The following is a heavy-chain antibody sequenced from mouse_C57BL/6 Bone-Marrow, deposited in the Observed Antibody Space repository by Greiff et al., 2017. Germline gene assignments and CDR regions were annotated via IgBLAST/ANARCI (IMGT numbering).Heavy chain of an antibody. J-gene: IGHJ3*01. Sequence: DVKLQESGGGLVKPGGSLKLSCAASGFTFSSYAMSWVRQTPEKRLEWVATISDGGSYTYYPDNVKGRFTISRDNAKNNLYLQMSHLKSEDTAMYYCARDRRRTWFAYWGQGTLVTVSA. CDR1: GFTFSSYA. CDR2: ISDGGSYT. CDR3: ARDRRRTWFAY. V-gene: IGHV5-4*01.